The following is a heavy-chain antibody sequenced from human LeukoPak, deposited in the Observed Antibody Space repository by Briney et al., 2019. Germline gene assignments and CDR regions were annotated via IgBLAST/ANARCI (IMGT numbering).Heavy chain of an antibody. CDR2: IIPIIGTA. CDR3: ARAPYYDFWSGYYIPGGGAFDI. V-gene: IGHV1-69*05. D-gene: IGHD3-3*01. J-gene: IGHJ3*02. Sequence: ASVKVSCKASGGTFSSYAISWVRQAPGQGLEWMGGIIPIIGTANYAQKFQGRVTITTDESTSTAYMELSSLRSEDTAVYYCARAPYYDFWSGYYIPGGGAFDIWGQGTMVTVSS. CDR1: GGTFSSYA.